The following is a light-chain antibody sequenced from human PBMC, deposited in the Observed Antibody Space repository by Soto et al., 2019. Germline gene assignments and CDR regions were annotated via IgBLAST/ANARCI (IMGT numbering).Light chain of an antibody. CDR3: QQRTNWPPT. Sequence: EIVLTQSPATLSLSPGERATLSCRASQSVRNDLVWYPQKPGQAPRVLIYSASNRATGIPARFSGSGSGTDFTLTIRSLEPEDFAVYYCQQRTNWPPTFGGGTKVEMK. CDR2: SAS. J-gene: IGKJ4*01. CDR1: QSVRND. V-gene: IGKV3-11*01.